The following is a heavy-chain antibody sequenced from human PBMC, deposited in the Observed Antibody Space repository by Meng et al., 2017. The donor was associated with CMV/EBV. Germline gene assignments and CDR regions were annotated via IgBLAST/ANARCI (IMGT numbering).Heavy chain of an antibody. CDR2: INHSGST. CDR3: ARGGNWFDP. Sequence: HARLRRGAAGLLTPSATLSPTCAGYGGSFSGYYWNWIRQPPGKGLEWIGEINHSGSTNYNPSLKSRVTISVDTSKNQFSLKLSSVTAADTAVYYCARGGNWFDPWGQGTLVTVSS. J-gene: IGHJ5*02. V-gene: IGHV4-34*01. CDR1: GGSFSGYY.